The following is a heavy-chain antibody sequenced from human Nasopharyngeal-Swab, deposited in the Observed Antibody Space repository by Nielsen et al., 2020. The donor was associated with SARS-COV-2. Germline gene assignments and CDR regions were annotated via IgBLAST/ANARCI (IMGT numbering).Heavy chain of an antibody. D-gene: IGHD3-9*01. CDR3: ARGSLDWYSEYLQD. CDR1: GFSVSGNS. V-gene: IGHV3-53*04. CDR2: IFAGGST. J-gene: IGHJ1*01. Sequence: GGSLRLSCAISGFSVSGNSMTWVRQAPGKGLEWVSVIFAGGSTYYADSVEGRFTISGHNSKNTLFLQMNSLRTEDTAVYYCARGSLDWYSEYLQDWGQGTLVTVSS.